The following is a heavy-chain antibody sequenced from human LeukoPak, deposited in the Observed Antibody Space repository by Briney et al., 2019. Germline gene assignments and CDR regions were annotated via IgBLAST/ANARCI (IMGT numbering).Heavy chain of an antibody. Sequence: GGSLRLSCAASGFTFSSYAMSWVRQAPGKGLEWVSGIRDSGGGTYYADSVKGRFTISRDNSKNTLYLQMNSLRAEDTAVYYCANPTYCGGDCYTQPFDYWGQGTLVTVSS. D-gene: IGHD2-21*02. V-gene: IGHV3-23*01. CDR1: GFTFSSYA. CDR2: IRDSGGGT. CDR3: ANPTYCGGDCYTQPFDY. J-gene: IGHJ4*02.